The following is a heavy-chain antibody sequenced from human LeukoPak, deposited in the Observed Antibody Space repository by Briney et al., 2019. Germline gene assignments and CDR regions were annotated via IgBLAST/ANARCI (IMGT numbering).Heavy chain of an antibody. CDR2: IKGDESAR. CDR3: ARDVGGSLDY. D-gene: IGHD1-26*01. J-gene: IGHJ4*02. Sequence: PGGSLRLSCAASGFTFPTYWMAWVRQAPGKGLEWVANIKGDESARHQADSVKGRFTISRDNTKNSVYPQMSSLRGEDTAVYYCARDVGGSLDYWGQGTLVTVSS. CDR1: GFTFPTYW. V-gene: IGHV3-7*01.